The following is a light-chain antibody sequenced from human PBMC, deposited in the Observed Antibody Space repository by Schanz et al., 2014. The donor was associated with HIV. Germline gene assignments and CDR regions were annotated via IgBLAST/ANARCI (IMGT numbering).Light chain of an antibody. J-gene: IGLJ2*01. CDR2: GNS. CDR1: SSNIGAGYD. CDR3: LSYDSSLSASV. Sequence: QSVLTQPPSVSGAPGQRVTISCTGSSSNIGAGYDVHWYQQLPGTAPKLLIYGNSNRPSGVPDRFSGSKSGTSASLAITGLQADDEAYYYCLSYDSSLSASVFGGGTKLTVL. V-gene: IGLV1-40*01.